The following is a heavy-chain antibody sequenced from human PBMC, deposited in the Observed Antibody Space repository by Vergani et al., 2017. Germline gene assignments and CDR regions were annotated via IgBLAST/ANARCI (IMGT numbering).Heavy chain of an antibody. CDR2: ISAYNGNT. J-gene: IGHJ4*02. Sequence: QVQLVQSGAEVKKPGASVKVSCKASGYTFTSFGISWVRQAPGQGLEWLGWISAYNGNTNYAQKPKCIVTMNTDTTTSPSYMGLRSLGADDTAVYYCARDGADHAYWGQGTLVTVSS. V-gene: IGHV1-18*01. CDR3: ARDGADHAY. CDR1: GYTFTSFG.